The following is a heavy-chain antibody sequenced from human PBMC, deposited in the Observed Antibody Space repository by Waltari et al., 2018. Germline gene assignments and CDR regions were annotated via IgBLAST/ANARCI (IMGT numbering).Heavy chain of an antibody. V-gene: IGHV4-38-2*01. CDR3: ARRGGGGLLPD. D-gene: IGHD3-16*01. CDR2: IYHSGSN. Sequence: QVPLQESGPGLVKPSETLSLTCAVSGYSISRGYYWGWIRQPPGKGLAGGGSIYHSGSNYYNPSLKSRVTISVDTSKNQFSLKLSSVTAADTAVYYCARRGGGGLLPDWGQGTLVTVSS. CDR1: GYSISRGYY. J-gene: IGHJ4*02.